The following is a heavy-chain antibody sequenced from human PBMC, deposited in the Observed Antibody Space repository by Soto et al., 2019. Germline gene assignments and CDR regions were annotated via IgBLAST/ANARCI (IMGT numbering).Heavy chain of an antibody. J-gene: IGHJ5*02. CDR2: IYYSGST. D-gene: IGHD3-10*01. V-gene: IGHV4-59*01. CDR3: ARDPGSGSYYGWFDP. Sequence: SETLSLTCAVFGGSFSGYYWSWIRQPPGKGLEWIGYIYYSGSTNYNPSLKSRVTISVDTSKNQFSLKLSSVTAADTAFYYCARDPGSGSYYGWFDPWGQGTLVTVS. CDR1: GGSFSGYY.